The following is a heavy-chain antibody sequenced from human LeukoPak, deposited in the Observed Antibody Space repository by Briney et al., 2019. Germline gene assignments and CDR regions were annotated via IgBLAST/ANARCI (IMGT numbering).Heavy chain of an antibody. J-gene: IGHJ5*02. CDR1: GGSFSGYY. D-gene: IGHD2-15*01. CDR2: IYHSGST. Sequence: SETLSLTCAVYGGSFSGYYWSWIRQPPGKGLEWIGEIYHSGSTNYNPSLRSRVTISVDTSKNQFSLKLSSVTAADTAVYYCARGRRKSDIVVVVAATRGWFDPWGQGTLVTVSS. CDR3: ARGRRKSDIVVVVAATRGWFDP. V-gene: IGHV4-34*01.